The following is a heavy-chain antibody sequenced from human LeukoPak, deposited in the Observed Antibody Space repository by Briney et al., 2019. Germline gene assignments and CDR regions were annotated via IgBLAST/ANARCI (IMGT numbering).Heavy chain of an antibody. D-gene: IGHD3-9*01. CDR3: ARGGAGLRYFDWLSSWFDP. Sequence: SESLSPTCAVYGGSFSGYYWSWIRQPPGKGLEWIGEINHSGSTNYNPSLKSRVTISVDTSKNQFSLKLSSVTAADTAVYYCARGGAGLRYFDWLSSWFDPWGQGTLVTVSS. CDR2: INHSGST. V-gene: IGHV4-34*01. J-gene: IGHJ5*02. CDR1: GGSFSGYY.